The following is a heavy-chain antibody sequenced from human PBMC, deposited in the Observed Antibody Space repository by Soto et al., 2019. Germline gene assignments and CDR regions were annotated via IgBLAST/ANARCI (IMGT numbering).Heavy chain of an antibody. V-gene: IGHV3-15*07. Sequence: EVQLVESGGGLVKPGGSLRLSCAASGFTFSEAWMNWVRQAPGKGLEWVGRIKSKAAGGTTDYVAPVKGRFTISSDDSTNTLFLQMNSLKTEDTAVYYCTTDSPVAGGGPLWGQGTLVTVSS. D-gene: IGHD6-19*01. CDR3: TTDSPVAGGGPL. CDR2: IKSKAAGGTT. J-gene: IGHJ4*02. CDR1: GFTFSEAW.